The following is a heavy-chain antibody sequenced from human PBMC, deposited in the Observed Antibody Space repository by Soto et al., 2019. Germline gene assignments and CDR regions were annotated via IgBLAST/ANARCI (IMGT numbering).Heavy chain of an antibody. Sequence: ASGKVSCKASGYTFTSYYMHWVRQAPGQGLEWMGIINPSGGSTSYAQKFQGRVTMTRDTSTSTVYMELSSLRSEDTAVYYCARGEAAADLYYYYYGMDVWGQGTTVTVSS. D-gene: IGHD6-13*01. V-gene: IGHV1-46*01. J-gene: IGHJ6*02. CDR2: INPSGGST. CDR1: GYTFTSYY. CDR3: ARGEAAADLYYYYYGMDV.